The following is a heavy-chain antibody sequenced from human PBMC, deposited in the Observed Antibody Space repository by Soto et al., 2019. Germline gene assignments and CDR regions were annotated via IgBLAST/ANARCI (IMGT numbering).Heavy chain of an antibody. V-gene: IGHV3-23*01. CDR2: IRPSGAAT. D-gene: IGHD6-19*01. CDR1: GITFSNYA. J-gene: IGHJ4*02. CDR3: AKENPVAVAGY. Sequence: EEQLLESGGGLVQPGGSLRLSCVASGITFSNYAMSWVRQAPGKGLAWVSAIRPSGAATYDADSVKGRFPISSDNSKNTLSLQMDSLRVEDTAVYYCAKENPVAVAGYWGQGTLVTVSS.